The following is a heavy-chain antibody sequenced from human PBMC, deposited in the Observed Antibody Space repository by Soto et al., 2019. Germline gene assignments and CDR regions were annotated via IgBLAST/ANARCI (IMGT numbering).Heavy chain of an antibody. CDR1: GSGFIRSG. CDR2: IVVASGQT. D-gene: IGHD2-15*01. J-gene: IGHJ6*02. Sequence: MQLVQSGPEVKKPGTSLKVSCKASGSGFIRSGIQWVRQAHGQRLEWIGWIVVASGQTNYAQNCRGRVAITRDTSTATAYIELTGLTSEDTAVYFCSADRPDIGVGWWVWGQGTTVTVSS. CDR3: SADRPDIGVGWWV. V-gene: IGHV1-58*02.